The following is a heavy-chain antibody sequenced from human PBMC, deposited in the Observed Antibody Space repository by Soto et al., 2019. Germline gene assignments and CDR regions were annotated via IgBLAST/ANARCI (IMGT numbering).Heavy chain of an antibody. CDR3: ARGVGSGSYYNQYNWFDP. J-gene: IGHJ5*02. D-gene: IGHD3-10*01. Sequence: QGQLVQSGGEVKKPGASVKVSCKASGYTFTNYGISWVRQAPGQGLEWMGWINVYNGNTKYAQKVQGRVTMTTDTSTSTAYMELRNLRSDDTAVYYCARGVGSGSYYNQYNWFDPWGQGTLVTVSS. CDR2: INVYNGNT. CDR1: GYTFTNYG. V-gene: IGHV1-18*01.